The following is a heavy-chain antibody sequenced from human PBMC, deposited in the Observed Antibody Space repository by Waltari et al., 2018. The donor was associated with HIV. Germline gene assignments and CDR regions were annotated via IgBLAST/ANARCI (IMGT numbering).Heavy chain of an antibody. CDR1: GYNFSRYW. J-gene: IGHJ4*02. CDR2: IFPSDSTT. D-gene: IGHD4-4*01. Sequence: EVQLEQSGAEMKKPGESLRISCKGSGYNFSRYWISWVRQIPGKGLEWMGIIFPSDSTTRYSPSCRGQVTISADKSINTTYLQWTTLKASDSAIYYCATGPDHYCDFWGQGTQVTVSS. V-gene: IGHV5-51*01. CDR3: ATGPDHYCDF.